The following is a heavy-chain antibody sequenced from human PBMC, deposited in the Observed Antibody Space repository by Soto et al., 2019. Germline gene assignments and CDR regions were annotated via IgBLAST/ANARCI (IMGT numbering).Heavy chain of an antibody. V-gene: IGHV3-66*01. D-gene: IGHD3-3*01. Sequence: HPWGSLRLSCAASGFTFSEYAMSWVRQAPGKGLEWVSVIYSGGSTYYADSVKGRFTISRDNSKNTLYLQMNSLRAEDTAVYYCARVQGYDFWSGYYTVYYYYMDVWGKGTTVTVSS. CDR2: IYSGGST. CDR1: GFTFSEYA. CDR3: ARVQGYDFWSGYYTVYYYYMDV. J-gene: IGHJ6*03.